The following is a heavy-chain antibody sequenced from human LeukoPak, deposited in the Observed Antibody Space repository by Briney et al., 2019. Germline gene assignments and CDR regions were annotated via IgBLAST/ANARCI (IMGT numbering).Heavy chain of an antibody. CDR2: INSDGSST. CDR3: ARELRTYYDFWSGYYRPAGFDY. V-gene: IGHV3-74*01. CDR1: GFTFSSYW. D-gene: IGHD3-3*01. Sequence: HAGGSLRLSCAASGFTFSSYWMHWVRQAPGKGLVWVSRINSDGSSTSYADSVKGRFTISRDNAKNTLYLQINSLRAEDTAVYYCARELRTYYDFWSGYYRPAGFDYWGQGTLVTVSS. J-gene: IGHJ4*02.